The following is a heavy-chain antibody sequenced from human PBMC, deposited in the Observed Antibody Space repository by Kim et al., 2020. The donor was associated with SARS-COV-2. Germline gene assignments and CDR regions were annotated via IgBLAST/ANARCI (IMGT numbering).Heavy chain of an antibody. J-gene: IGHJ6*02. Sequence: SETLSLTCAVYGGSFSGYYWSWIRQPPGKGLEWIGEINHSGSTNYNPSLKSRVTISVDTSKNQFSLKLSSVTAADTAVYYCASRNTYYYDSSVPKGSGMDVWGQGTTVTVSS. CDR3: ASRNTYYYDSSVPKGSGMDV. CDR1: GGSFSGYY. V-gene: IGHV4-34*01. CDR2: INHSGST. D-gene: IGHD3-22*01.